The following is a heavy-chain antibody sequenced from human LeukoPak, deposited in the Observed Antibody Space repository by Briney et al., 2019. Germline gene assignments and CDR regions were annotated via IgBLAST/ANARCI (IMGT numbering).Heavy chain of an antibody. J-gene: IGHJ4*02. CDR3: AKDVGGGSGSYMFDY. V-gene: IGHV3-23*01. CDR1: GFTFSSYA. D-gene: IGHD3-10*01. Sequence: QPGGSLRLSCAASGFTFSSYAMSWVRQAPGKGLEWVSAISGSGGSTNYADSVKGRFTISRDNSKNTLYLQMNSLRAEDTAVYHCAKDVGGGSGSYMFDYWGQGTLVTVSS. CDR2: ISGSGGST.